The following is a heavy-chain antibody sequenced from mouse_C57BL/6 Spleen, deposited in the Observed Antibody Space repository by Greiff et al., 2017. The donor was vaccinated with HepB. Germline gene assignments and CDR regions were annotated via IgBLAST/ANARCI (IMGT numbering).Heavy chain of an antibody. CDR1: GYTFTSYW. CDR2: IDPSDSYT. J-gene: IGHJ1*03. D-gene: IGHD1-1*01. CDR3: ARWIYYYGSRYFDV. V-gene: IGHV1-69*01. Sequence: QVQLQQPGAELVMPGASVKLSCKASGYTFTSYWMHWVKQRPGQGLEWIGEIDPSDSYTNYNHKFKGKSTLTVDKSSSTAYMQLSSLTSEDSAVYYCARWIYYYGSRYFDVWGTGTTDTVSS.